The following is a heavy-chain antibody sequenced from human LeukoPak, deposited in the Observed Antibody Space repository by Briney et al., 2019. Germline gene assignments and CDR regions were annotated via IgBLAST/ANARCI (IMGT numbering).Heavy chain of an antibody. D-gene: IGHD1-26*01. Sequence: PSQTLSLTCTVSGGSISSGDYYWSWIRQPPGKGLEWIGYIYYSGSTYYNPSLKSRVTISVDTSKNQFSLKLSSVTAADTAVYCCARDPIVGATHGDYWGQGTLVTVSS. CDR1: GGSISSGDYY. CDR2: IYYSGST. V-gene: IGHV4-30-4*08. CDR3: ARDPIVGATHGDY. J-gene: IGHJ4*02.